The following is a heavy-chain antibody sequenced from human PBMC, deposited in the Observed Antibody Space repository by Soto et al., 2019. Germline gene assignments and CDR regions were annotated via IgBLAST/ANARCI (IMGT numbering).Heavy chain of an antibody. Sequence: TSETLSLTCTVSGASISGYYWSWIRKSAGKGLEWIGRIYATGTTDYNPSLKSRVMMSVDTSKKQFSLKLRSVTAADTAVYYCVRDGTKTLRDWFDPWGQGISVTVSS. D-gene: IGHD1-1*01. V-gene: IGHV4-4*07. CDR2: IYATGTT. CDR3: VRDGTKTLRDWFDP. J-gene: IGHJ5*02. CDR1: GASISGYY.